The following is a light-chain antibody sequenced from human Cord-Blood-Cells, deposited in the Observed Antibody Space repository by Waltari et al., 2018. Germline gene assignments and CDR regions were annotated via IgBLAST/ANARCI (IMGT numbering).Light chain of an antibody. Sequence: EIVLTQSPATPSLSPGEKPNLSRRASQRFSIYLAWYQQKPGQSPRLLLYAASNKATGIPARFSVSGSGTDFTLTISSLEPEDCAVYYCQQRSNWPPMYTFGQGTKLEIK. CDR3: QQRSNWPPMYT. CDR1: QRFSIY. V-gene: IGKV3-11*01. CDR2: AAS. J-gene: IGKJ2*01.